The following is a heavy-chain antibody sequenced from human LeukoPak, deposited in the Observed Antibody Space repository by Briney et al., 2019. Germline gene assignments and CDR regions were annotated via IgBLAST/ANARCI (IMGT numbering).Heavy chain of an antibody. CDR3: ARDSKPQNYDFWSGYYTNWFDP. CDR2: IKQDGSEK. CDR1: GFTFSSYW. V-gene: IGHV3-7*01. D-gene: IGHD3-3*01. J-gene: IGHJ5*02. Sequence: GGSLRLSCAASGFTFSSYWMSWVRQAPGKGLEWAANIKQDGSEKYYVDSVKGRFTISRDNAKNSLYLQMNSLRAEDTAVYYCARDSKPQNYDFWSGYYTNWFDPWGQGTLVTVSS.